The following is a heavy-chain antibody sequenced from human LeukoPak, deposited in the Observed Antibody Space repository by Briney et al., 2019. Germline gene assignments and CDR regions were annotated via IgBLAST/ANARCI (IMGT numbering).Heavy chain of an antibody. Sequence: GSLRLSCSASGFPFSSYGMHWVRQAPGKGLEWVAVLSYDGSNEYYADSVKGRFTISRDNSKNTLYLQMNSLRVEDTAVYYCAGGWFYRDYFEYWGQGSLVTVSS. CDR3: AGGWFYRDYFEY. V-gene: IGHV3-30*03. CDR2: LSYDGSNE. J-gene: IGHJ4*02. CDR1: GFPFSSYG. D-gene: IGHD3-10*01.